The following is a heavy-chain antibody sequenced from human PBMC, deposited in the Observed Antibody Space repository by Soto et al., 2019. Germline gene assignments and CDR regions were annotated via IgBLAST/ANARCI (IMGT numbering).Heavy chain of an antibody. Sequence: EVQLVESVGGLVQPGGSLRLSCAASSFTFSSYSMNWVRQAPGTGLEWGSYISSSSSTIYYADSVKGRFTISRDNAKNSLYLQMSNLIDEDTAVYYCARAFGGVEWVVPSDYWGQGTLVTVSS. CDR3: ARAFGGVEWVVPSDY. D-gene: IGHD3-3*01. J-gene: IGHJ4*02. CDR1: SFTFSSYS. CDR2: ISSSSSTI. V-gene: IGHV3-48*02.